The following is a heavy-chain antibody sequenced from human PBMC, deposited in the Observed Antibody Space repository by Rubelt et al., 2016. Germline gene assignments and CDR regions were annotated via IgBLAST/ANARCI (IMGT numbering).Heavy chain of an antibody. CDR2: IHDSGTT. D-gene: IGHD4-17*01. Sequence: QLQLQESGPGLVKPSETLSLTCTVSGGSISSSSYYWGWIRQPPGKGLEWIGSIHDSGTTYYNPSLKSRVTISVDTSRNQFSRKRTSGTAADTAVYDCARQSGYGDQINYWGQGTLVTVSS. CDR3: ARQSGYGDQINY. CDR1: GGSISSSSYY. V-gene: IGHV4-39*01. J-gene: IGHJ4*02.